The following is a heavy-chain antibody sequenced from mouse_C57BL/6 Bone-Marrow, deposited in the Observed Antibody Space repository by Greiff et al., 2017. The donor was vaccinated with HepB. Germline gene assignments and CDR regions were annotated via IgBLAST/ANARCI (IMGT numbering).Heavy chain of an antibody. CDR1: GYTFTNYW. CDR3: ARWGDENWFAY. V-gene: IGHV1-63*01. J-gene: IGHJ3*01. CDR2: IYPGGGYT. Sequence: VQLVESGAELVRPGTSVKMSCKASGYTFTNYWIGWAKQRPGHGLEWIGDIYPGGGYTNYNEKFKGKATLTADKSSSTAYMQFSSLTSEDSAIYYCARWGDENWFAYWGQGTLVTVSA.